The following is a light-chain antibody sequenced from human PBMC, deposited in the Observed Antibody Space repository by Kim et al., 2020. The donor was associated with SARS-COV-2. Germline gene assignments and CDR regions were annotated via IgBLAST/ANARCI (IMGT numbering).Light chain of an antibody. V-gene: IGLV3-25*03. CDR3: QSADGSGTYV. J-gene: IGLJ1*01. Sequence: SPGPQARIPCSGDTLPEKQTYWYQKKSGQAPLLVIYKDNERPPGIPGRFSGSSSGTTVTLTISGVQAEDDADYYCQSADGSGTYVFGTGTKVTVL. CDR1: TLPEKQ. CDR2: KDN.